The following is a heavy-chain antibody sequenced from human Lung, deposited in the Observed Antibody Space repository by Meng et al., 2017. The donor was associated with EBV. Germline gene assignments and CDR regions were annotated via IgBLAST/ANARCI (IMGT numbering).Heavy chain of an antibody. V-gene: IGHV1-18*01. J-gene: IGHJ4*02. Sequence: QVNRLKSGAGGKRPGASVRVSCEASGYTFASYGISWLRQAPGQGLEWMGWFVNNVDTYSAQKFQGRVTMTTDTHTSTAFMELRSLRSDDTAVYYCARGTPGRSYSDYWGQGTLVTVSS. D-gene: IGHD3-10*01. CDR1: GYTFASYG. CDR2: FVNNVDT. CDR3: ARGTPGRSYSDY.